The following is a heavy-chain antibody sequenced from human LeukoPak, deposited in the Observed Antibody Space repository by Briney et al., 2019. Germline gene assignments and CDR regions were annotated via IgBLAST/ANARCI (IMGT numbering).Heavy chain of an antibody. CDR1: GDTFSNYA. CDR3: ARDPNYADYLAFDL. D-gene: IGHD4-17*01. V-gene: IGHV1-69*04. J-gene: IGHJ5*02. Sequence: SAKVSCKASGDTFSNYAISWVRQAPGQGLEWMGRIIPILGIVDYAQKFRGRVTITADKSTSTGYMELSSLKSEDTAVYYCARDPNYADYLAFDLWGQGTLVTASS. CDR2: IIPILGIV.